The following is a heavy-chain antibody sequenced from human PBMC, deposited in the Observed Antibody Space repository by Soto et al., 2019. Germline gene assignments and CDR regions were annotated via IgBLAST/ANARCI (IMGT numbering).Heavy chain of an antibody. V-gene: IGHV3-30*03. D-gene: IGHD6-19*01. CDR2: ISNDGSKK. CDR1: GFVFSNYG. J-gene: IGHJ4*02. CDR3: ARDVAMPSGLGLGY. Sequence: QVQAVESGGGVVQPGRSLRLSCAASGFVFSNYGIHWVRQAPGKGLEWVAFISNDGSKKYYGDSVKGRFTISRDNSENTVYLQMTSLRPDDTAVFYCARDVAMPSGLGLGYWGQGTLVTVSS.